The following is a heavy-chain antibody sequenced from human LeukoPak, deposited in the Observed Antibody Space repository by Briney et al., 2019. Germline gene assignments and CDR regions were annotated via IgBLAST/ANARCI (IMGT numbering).Heavy chain of an antibody. J-gene: IGHJ3*02. CDR2: ISGSGGST. D-gene: IGHD3-22*01. Sequence: GGSLRLSCAASGFTFSSYAMSWVRQAPGKGLEWVSAISGSGGSTYYADSVKGRFTISRDNSKNTLYLQMNSLRAEDTAVYYCAKDWDSSGYYPDAFDIWGQGTMVTVSS. V-gene: IGHV3-23*01. CDR3: AKDWDSSGYYPDAFDI. CDR1: GFTFSSYA.